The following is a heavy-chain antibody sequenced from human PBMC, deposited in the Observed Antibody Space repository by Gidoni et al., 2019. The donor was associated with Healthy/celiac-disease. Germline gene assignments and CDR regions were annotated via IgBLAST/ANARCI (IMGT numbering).Heavy chain of an antibody. CDR3: AKGYYGA. J-gene: IGHJ5*02. V-gene: IGHV3-30*18. Sequence: QVQLVESGGGVVQPGRSLRLSCAASGFSFSSYGMRWVRQAPGKGLEWVAVISYDGSNKYYADSVKGRFTISRDNSKNTLYLQMNSLRAEDTAVYYCAKGYYGAWGQGTLVTVSS. D-gene: IGHD4-17*01. CDR1: GFSFSSYG. CDR2: ISYDGSNK.